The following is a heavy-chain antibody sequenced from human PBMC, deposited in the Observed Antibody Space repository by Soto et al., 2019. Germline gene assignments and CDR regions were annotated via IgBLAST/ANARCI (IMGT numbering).Heavy chain of an antibody. CDR3: ARSMIYDFRSGLKETFDP. J-gene: IGHJ5*02. CDR1: GFSLSTSGMC. CDR2: IDWDDDK. D-gene: IGHD3-3*01. V-gene: IGHV2-70*11. Sequence: SGPTLVNPTQTLTLTCTFSGFSLSTSGMCVSWIRQPPGKALEWLARIDWDDDKYYSTSLKTRLTISKDTSKNQVVLTMTNMDPVDTATYYCARSMIYDFRSGLKETFDPWGQGTLVTVSS.